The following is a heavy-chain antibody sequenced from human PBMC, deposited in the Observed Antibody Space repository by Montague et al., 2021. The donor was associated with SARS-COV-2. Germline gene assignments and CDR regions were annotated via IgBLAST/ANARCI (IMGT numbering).Heavy chain of an antibody. CDR3: ARDGYSSGWNGLHWFDP. Sequence: TLSLTCTVSIGSISSGSYYWSWIRQPAGKGLEWIVRIYTSGSTNYNPSLKSRVTISVDTSKNQFSLKLSSVTAADTAVYYCARDGYSSGWNGLHWFDPWGQGTLVTVSS. CDR2: IYTSGST. V-gene: IGHV4-61*02. D-gene: IGHD6-25*01. CDR1: IGSISSGSYY. J-gene: IGHJ5*02.